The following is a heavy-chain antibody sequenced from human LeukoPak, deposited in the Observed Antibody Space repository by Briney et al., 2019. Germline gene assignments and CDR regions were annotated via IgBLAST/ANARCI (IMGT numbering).Heavy chain of an antibody. CDR3: AALDHGHDY. V-gene: IGHV3-48*03. Sequence: AGGSLRLSCAAAGFTFSSYEMNWVRQAPGKGLEWVSYISSSGSTIYYADSVKGRFTISRDNAKNTLYLQMNSLRAEDTAVYYCAALDHGHDYWGQGTLVTVSS. CDR2: ISSSGSTI. CDR1: GFTFSSYE. J-gene: IGHJ4*02.